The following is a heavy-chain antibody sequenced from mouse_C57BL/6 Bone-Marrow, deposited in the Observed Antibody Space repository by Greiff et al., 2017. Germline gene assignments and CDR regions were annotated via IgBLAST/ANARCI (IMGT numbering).Heavy chain of an antibody. J-gene: IGHJ1*03. V-gene: IGHV1-62-2*01. CDR3: ARHVYDALTGWYIDV. CDR1: GYTFTEYT. D-gene: IGHD2-3*01. Sequence: QVQLQQSGAELVKPGASVKLSCKASGYTFTEYTIHWVKQRSGKGLEWIGWFYPGSGSIKYNDKFKDKATLTADKSSRTVDMELSRLTSEASAVYFCARHVYDALTGWYIDVWGTGTTVTVSS. CDR2: FYPGSGSI.